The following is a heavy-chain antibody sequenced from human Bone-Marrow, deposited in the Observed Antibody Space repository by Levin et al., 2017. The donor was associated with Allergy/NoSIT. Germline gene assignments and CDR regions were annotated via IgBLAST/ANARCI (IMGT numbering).Heavy chain of an antibody. Sequence: SETLSLTCAVSGGSISSSNWWSWVRQPPGKGLEWIGEIYHSGSTNYNPSLKSRVTISVDKSKNQFSLKLSSVTAADTAVYYCARDSGFLEHSDGLVYWGQGTLVTVSS. D-gene: IGHD3-3*01. J-gene: IGHJ4*02. CDR3: ARDSGFLEHSDGLVY. CDR1: GGSISSSNW. CDR2: IYHSGST. V-gene: IGHV4-4*02.